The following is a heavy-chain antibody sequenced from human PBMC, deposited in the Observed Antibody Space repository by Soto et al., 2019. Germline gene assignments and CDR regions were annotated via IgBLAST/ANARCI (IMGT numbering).Heavy chain of an antibody. CDR1: GFTFSSYW. Sequence: GGSLRLSCAASGFTFSSYWMSWVRQAPGKGLEWVAYIKQDGSEKYYVDSVKGRFTISRDNAKNSLYLQMNSLRAEDTAVYYCARAGYSYGLGGYMGVWGKGTTVTVSS. J-gene: IGHJ6*03. CDR3: ARAGYSYGLGGYMGV. D-gene: IGHD5-18*01. CDR2: IKQDGSEK. V-gene: IGHV3-7*01.